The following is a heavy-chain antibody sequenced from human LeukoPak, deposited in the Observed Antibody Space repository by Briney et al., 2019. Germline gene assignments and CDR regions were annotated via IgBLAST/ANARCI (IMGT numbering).Heavy chain of an antibody. CDR3: AKVTSSGWATNYYYYYMDV. Sequence: GGSLRLSCAASGFTFSSYGMHWVRQAPGKGLEWVAFIRYDGNDKYYADSVKGRFTISRDNSENTLYLQMNSLRAEDTAVYYCAKVTSSGWATNYYYYYMDVWGKGTTVTISS. CDR2: IRYDGNDK. J-gene: IGHJ6*03. D-gene: IGHD6-19*01. CDR1: GFTFSSYG. V-gene: IGHV3-30*02.